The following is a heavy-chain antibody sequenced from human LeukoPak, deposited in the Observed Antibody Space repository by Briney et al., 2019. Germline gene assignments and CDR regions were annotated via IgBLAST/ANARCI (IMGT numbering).Heavy chain of an antibody. CDR1: GVTFSTFE. CDR3: ARVGASYGALDY. CDR2: ISSSASTI. D-gene: IGHD1-26*01. V-gene: IGHV3-48*03. J-gene: IGHJ4*02. Sequence: GGSLRLSCAASGVTFSTFEVNWVRQAPGKGLEWVSFISSSASTIFYADSVKGRFTISRDNARNSLHLQMNSLRSEDTAIYYCARVGASYGALDYWGQGALVTVSS.